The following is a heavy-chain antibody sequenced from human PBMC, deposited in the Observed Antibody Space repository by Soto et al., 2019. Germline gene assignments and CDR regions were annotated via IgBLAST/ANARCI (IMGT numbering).Heavy chain of an antibody. CDR3: ATSQKGYNWNYFDH. CDR2: VFYTGFT. Sequence: ETLSLTCAVSGGSISGSNYYWAWLRQSPGKGPEWSGSVFYTGFTSYNPSLESRVSVSVDTSNSQFSLNLSAVTAADTAVYYCATSQKGYNWNYFDHWGQGALVTVSS. J-gene: IGHJ4*02. V-gene: IGHV4-39*01. D-gene: IGHD1-20*01. CDR1: GGSISGSNYY.